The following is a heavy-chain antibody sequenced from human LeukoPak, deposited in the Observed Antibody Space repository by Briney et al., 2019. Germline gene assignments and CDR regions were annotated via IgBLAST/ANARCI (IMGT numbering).Heavy chain of an antibody. J-gene: IGHJ4*02. CDR2: ISYDGSNK. V-gene: IGHV3-30*18. CDR1: GFTFSSYG. D-gene: IGHD6-19*01. CDR3: AKDSVAGTEMYYFDY. Sequence: VGSLRLSCAASGFTFSSYGMHWVRQAPGKGLEWVAVISYDGSNKYYADSVKGRFTISRDNSKNTLYLQMDSLRAEDTAVYYCAKDSVAGTEMYYFDYWGQGTLVTVSS.